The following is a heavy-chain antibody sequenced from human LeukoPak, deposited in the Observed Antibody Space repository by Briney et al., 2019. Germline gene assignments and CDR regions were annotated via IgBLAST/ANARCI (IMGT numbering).Heavy chain of an antibody. CDR3: ARGPNSAAMDY. J-gene: IGHJ4*02. CDR2: IYTSGST. V-gene: IGHV4-4*07. CDR1: GGSISSYY. D-gene: IGHD5-18*01. Sequence: SETLSLTCTVSGGSISSYYWSWIRQPAGKGLEWIGRIYTSGSTNYNPSLKSRVTISVDKSKNQFSLNLSSVTAADTAVYYCARGPNSAAMDYWGQGTLVTVSS.